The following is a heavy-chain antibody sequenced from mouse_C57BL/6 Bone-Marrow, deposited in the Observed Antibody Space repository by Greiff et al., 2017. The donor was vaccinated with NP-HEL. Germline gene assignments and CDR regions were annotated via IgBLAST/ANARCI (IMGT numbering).Heavy chain of an antibody. J-gene: IGHJ2*01. CDR2: IHPNSGST. Sequence: QVQLQQPGAELVKPGASVKLSCKASGYTFTSYWMHWVKQRPGQGLEWIGMIHPNSGSTNYNEKFKSKATLTVDKSSSTAYMQLSSLTSEDSAVYYCARSYYGYGDYFDYWGQGTTLTVSS. CDR1: GYTFTSYW. D-gene: IGHD2-2*01. CDR3: ARSYYGYGDYFDY. V-gene: IGHV1-64*01.